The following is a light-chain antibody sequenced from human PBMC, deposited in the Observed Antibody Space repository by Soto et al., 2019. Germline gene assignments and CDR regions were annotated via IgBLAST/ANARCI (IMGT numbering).Light chain of an antibody. J-gene: IGKJ4*01. CDR1: QIISSY. Sequence: DIQMTQSPSSLSASVGDRVTITFRSSQIISSYLNWYQQKPGKAPKVLIYAASSLQSGVPSRFSGSGSGTDFTLTISSLQHEDFATYYCQQSYNTLLTFGGGTKVDIK. CDR3: QQSYNTLLT. CDR2: AAS. V-gene: IGKV1-39*01.